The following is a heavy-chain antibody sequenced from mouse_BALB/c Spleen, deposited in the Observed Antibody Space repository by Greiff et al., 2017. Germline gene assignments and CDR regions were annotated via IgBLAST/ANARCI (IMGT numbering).Heavy chain of an antibody. D-gene: IGHD1-1*01. V-gene: IGHV5-6-3*01. Sequence: DVKLVESGGGLVQPGGSLKLSCAASGFTFSSYGMSWVRQTPDKRLELVATINSNGGSTYYPDSVKGRFTISRDNAKNTLYLQMSSLKSEDTAMYYCARDDYGSSLYYFDYWGQGTTLTVSS. J-gene: IGHJ2*01. CDR2: INSNGGST. CDR1: GFTFSSYG. CDR3: ARDDYGSSLYYFDY.